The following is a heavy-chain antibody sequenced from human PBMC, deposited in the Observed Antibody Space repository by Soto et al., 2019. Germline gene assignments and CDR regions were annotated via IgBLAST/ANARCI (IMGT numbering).Heavy chain of an antibody. J-gene: IGHJ6*02. Sequence: PGESLKVSCQASGYTFVNYWIDWVRQMPGKGLELMGIIYPIESDARYSPPFQGQVIISADKSISTAYLQWSSLKASDTAMYYCARHVTTTNHYFYCMDVWCQGTTVTVSS. CDR1: GYTFVNYW. D-gene: IGHD4-17*01. CDR2: IYPIESDA. CDR3: ARHVTTTNHYFYCMDV. V-gene: IGHV5-51*01.